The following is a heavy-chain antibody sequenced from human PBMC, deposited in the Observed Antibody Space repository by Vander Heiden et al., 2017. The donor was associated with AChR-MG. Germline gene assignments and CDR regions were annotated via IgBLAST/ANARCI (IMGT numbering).Heavy chain of an antibody. CDR3: ARLSPYGDYRFDY. CDR1: GYSFTSYW. V-gene: IGHV5-51*03. CDR2: IYPGDSDT. J-gene: IGHJ4*02. D-gene: IGHD4-17*01. Sequence: EVQLVQSGAEVKKPGESLKIPRKGSGYSFTSYWIGWVRQMPGKGLEWMGIIYPGDSDTRYSPSFQGQVTISADKSISTAYLQWSRMKASDTAMYYCARLSPYGDYRFDYWGQGTLVTVSS.